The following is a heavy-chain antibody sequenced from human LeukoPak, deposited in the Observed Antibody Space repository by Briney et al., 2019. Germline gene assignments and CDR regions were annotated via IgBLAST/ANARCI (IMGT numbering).Heavy chain of an antibody. CDR1: GYTFTSYG. D-gene: IGHD2-15*01. CDR3: ARDRLETLFFMDV. V-gene: IGHV1-18*01. J-gene: IGHJ6*04. Sequence: ASVTVSCKASGYTFTSYGISWVRQAPGQGLEWMGWVSAYNGNTNYAHKLQGRLTMTTDTSTSTAYMELRSLRSDGTAVSYCARDRLETLFFMDVWGEGATFTVSS. CDR2: VSAYNGNT.